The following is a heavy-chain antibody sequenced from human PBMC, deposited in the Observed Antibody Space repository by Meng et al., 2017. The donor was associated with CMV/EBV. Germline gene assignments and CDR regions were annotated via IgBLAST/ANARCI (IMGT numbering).Heavy chain of an antibody. D-gene: IGHD3-10*01. CDR3: ARDYVVRKVYSAY. Sequence: ASVKVSCKGSGYTFSNYGFSWVRQAPGQGPGWMGWISAYSGNTNYAQKFQGRLTLTTDVSTSTAYMELRGLRFDDTAVYYCARDYVVRKVYSAYWGQGTLVTVSS. CDR2: ISAYSGNT. J-gene: IGHJ4*02. V-gene: IGHV1-18*01. CDR1: GYTFSNYG.